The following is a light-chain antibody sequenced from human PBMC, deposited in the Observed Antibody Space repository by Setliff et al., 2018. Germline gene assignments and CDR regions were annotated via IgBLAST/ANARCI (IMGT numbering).Light chain of an antibody. CDR1: SSDVGGYNY. V-gene: IGLV2-14*01. CDR3: SSYTSSSTYV. CDR2: DVS. Sequence: QSALTQPASVSGSPGQSITISCTGTSSDVGGYNYASWYQQHPGKAPKLMIYDVSKRPSGVSNRFSGSKSGNTASLTISGLQAEDEADYYCSSYTSSSTYVFGTGT. J-gene: IGLJ1*01.